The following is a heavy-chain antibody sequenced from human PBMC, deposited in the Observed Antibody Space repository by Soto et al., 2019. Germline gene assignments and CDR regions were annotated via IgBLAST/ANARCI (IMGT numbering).Heavy chain of an antibody. Sequence: SVKVSCKASGGTFSSYAISWVRQAPGQGLEWMGEIIPIFGTANYAQKFQGRVTMTTDTSTSTAYMELRSLRSDDTAVYYCARGVLSNYYDSSGLSWFDPWGQGTLVTVSS. CDR2: IIPIFGTA. CDR1: GGTFSSYA. D-gene: IGHD3-22*01. V-gene: IGHV1-69*05. CDR3: ARGVLSNYYDSSGLSWFDP. J-gene: IGHJ5*02.